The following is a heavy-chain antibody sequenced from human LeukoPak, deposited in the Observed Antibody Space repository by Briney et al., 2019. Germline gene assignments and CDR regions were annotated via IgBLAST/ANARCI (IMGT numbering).Heavy chain of an antibody. CDR3: ARRVDGSASDFDY. D-gene: IGHD1-26*01. V-gene: IGHV4-39*01. Sequence: PSETLSLTCTVSGGSTSSSSYYWGWIRQPPGKGLEWIGSIYYSGSTYYNPSLKSRVTISVDTSKNQFSLKLSSVTAADTAVYYCARRVDGSASDFDYWGQGTLVTVSS. CDR1: GGSTSSSSYY. CDR2: IYYSGST. J-gene: IGHJ4*02.